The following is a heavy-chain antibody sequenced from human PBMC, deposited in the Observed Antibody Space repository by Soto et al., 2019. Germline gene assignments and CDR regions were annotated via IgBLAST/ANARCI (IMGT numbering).Heavy chain of an antibody. V-gene: IGHV4-34*01. J-gene: IGHJ6*02. D-gene: IGHD3-22*01. CDR3: AGGDYYHSSGYYFYYYTMDV. Sequence: PSETLSLTCAVYGGSFSGYYWSWIRQPPGKGLEWIGEINHSGSTNYNPSLKSRVTISVETSKSQFSLKLSSVTAADTAVYYCAGGDYYHSSGYYFYYYTMDVWGQGTTVTVSS. CDR1: GGSFSGYY. CDR2: INHSGST.